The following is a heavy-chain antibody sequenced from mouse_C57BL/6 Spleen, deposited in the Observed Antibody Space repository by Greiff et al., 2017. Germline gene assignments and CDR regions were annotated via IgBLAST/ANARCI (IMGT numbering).Heavy chain of an antibody. D-gene: IGHD2-1*01. Sequence: EVKLMESGAELVRPGASVKLSCTASGFNINDYYMHWVKQRPEQGLEWIGRIDPEDGDTEYAPKFQGKATVTADTSSNTAYLQLSSLTSEDTSVYYCTAYMVTRDYWGQGTTLTVSS. V-gene: IGHV14-1*01. CDR3: TAYMVTRDY. CDR2: IDPEDGDT. CDR1: GFNINDYY. J-gene: IGHJ2*01.